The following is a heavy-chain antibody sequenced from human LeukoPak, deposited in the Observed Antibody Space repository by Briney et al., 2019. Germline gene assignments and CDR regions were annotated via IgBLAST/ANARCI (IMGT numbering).Heavy chain of an antibody. Sequence: SEALSLTGTVSGGSISSYYWSWIRQPPGKGLEWIGYIYYSGSTNYNPSLKSRVTISVDTSKNQFSLKLSSVTAADTAVYYCALAVAGTNWFDPWGQGTLVTVSS. J-gene: IGHJ5*02. D-gene: IGHD6-19*01. V-gene: IGHV4-59*08. CDR3: ALAVAGTNWFDP. CDR2: IYYSGST. CDR1: GGSISSYY.